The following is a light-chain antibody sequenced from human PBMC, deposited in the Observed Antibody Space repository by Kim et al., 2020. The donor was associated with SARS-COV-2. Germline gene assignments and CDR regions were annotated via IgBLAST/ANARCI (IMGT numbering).Light chain of an antibody. V-gene: IGLV3-19*01. CDR3: NSRDSSGSI. CDR2: GKN. Sequence: SVALGQTVRITCQGDSLRSYYASWYQQKPGQAPVLVIYGKNNRPSGIPDRFSGSSSGNTASLTITGAQAEDEADYYCNSRDSSGSIVGGGTQLTVL. J-gene: IGLJ2*01. CDR1: SLRSYY.